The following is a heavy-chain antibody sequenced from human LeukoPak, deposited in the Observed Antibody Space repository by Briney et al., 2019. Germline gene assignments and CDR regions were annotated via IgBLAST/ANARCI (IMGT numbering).Heavy chain of an antibody. D-gene: IGHD5-12*01. CDR2: IKSEIDGGAT. J-gene: IGHJ3*02. V-gene: IGHV3-15*07. Sequence: GGSLRLSCAASGFTFSNTWMNWVRQAPGKRLEWVGRIKSEIDGGATDYAAPVQGRFTISRDDSQATLYLQMNSLKTEDTAVYYCTTGGSVIVAGTRAFDIWGQGTMVTVSS. CDR3: TTGGSVIVAGTRAFDI. CDR1: GFTFSNTW.